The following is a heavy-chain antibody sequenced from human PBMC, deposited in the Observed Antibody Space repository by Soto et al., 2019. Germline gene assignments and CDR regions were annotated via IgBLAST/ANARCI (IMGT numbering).Heavy chain of an antibody. V-gene: IGHV2-70*01. CDR3: ARIKRRGYSYNYYYYGMDV. CDR2: IDWDDDK. J-gene: IGHJ6*02. CDR1: GFSLSTSGMC. D-gene: IGHD5-18*01. Sequence: GSGPTLVNPTQTLTLTCTFSGFSLSTSGMCVSWIRQPPGKALEWLALIDWDDDKYYSTSLKTRLTISKDTSKNQVVLTMTNMDPVDTATYYCARIKRRGYSYNYYYYGMDVWGQGTTVTVSS.